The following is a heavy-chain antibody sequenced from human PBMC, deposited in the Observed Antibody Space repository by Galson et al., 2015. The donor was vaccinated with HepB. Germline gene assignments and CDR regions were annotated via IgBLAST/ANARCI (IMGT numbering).Heavy chain of an antibody. D-gene: IGHD3-16*01. CDR2: ISYDGSNK. CDR1: GFTFSSYG. CDR3: AKDVTSYYYYGMDV. Sequence: LRLSCAASGFTFSSYGMHWVRQAPGKGLEWVAVISYDGSNKYYADSVKGRFTISRDNSKNTLYLQMNSLRAEDTAVYYCAKDVTSYYYYGMDVWGQGTTVTVSS. V-gene: IGHV3-30*18. J-gene: IGHJ6*02.